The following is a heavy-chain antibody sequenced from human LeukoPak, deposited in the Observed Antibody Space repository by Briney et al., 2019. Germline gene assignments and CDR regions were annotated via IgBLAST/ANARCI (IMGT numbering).Heavy chain of an antibody. D-gene: IGHD3-10*01. CDR3: AREGGWFGELDYFDY. CDR1: GFSFSSYA. V-gene: IGHV3-23*01. CDR2: ISGSGGST. Sequence: GGSLRLSCAASGFSFSSYAMSWVRQAPGKGLEWVSIISGSGGSTYYADSVKGRFTISRDNAKNSLYLQMNSLRAEDTAVYYCAREGGWFGELDYFDYWGQGTLVTVSS. J-gene: IGHJ4*02.